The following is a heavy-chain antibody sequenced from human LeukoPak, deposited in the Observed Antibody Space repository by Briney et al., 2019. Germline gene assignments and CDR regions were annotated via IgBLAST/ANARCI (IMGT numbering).Heavy chain of an antibody. J-gene: IGHJ3*02. CDR3: ARVQGLIDPFDI. CDR2: ISRSGENT. D-gene: IGHD6-19*01. V-gene: IGHV3-23*01. Sequence: GGSLRLSCAASGLTLSNSAMGWVRQAPGEGLVWGSVISRSGENTYYADSVKGRFTVSRDSSKNTLYVQMNSLRAEDTAIYYCARVQGLIDPFDIWGQGTTVTVSS. CDR1: GLTLSNSA.